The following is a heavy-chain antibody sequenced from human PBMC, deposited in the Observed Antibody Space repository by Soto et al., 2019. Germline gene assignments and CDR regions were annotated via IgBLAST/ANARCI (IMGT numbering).Heavy chain of an antibody. D-gene: IGHD1-26*01. CDR3: ARRIMAWYSGSYYVGVTYFDY. Sequence: SETLSLTCSVSGGSIDSSDFYWVWIRQPPGEGLEWIGSTYYRRNTYYNSSLRSRVTLSVDTSKNQFSLRLSSVTAADTAVYYCARRIMAWYSGSYYVGVTYFDYWGQGTLVTVSS. J-gene: IGHJ4*02. CDR1: GGSIDSSDFY. V-gene: IGHV4-39*01. CDR2: TYYRRNT.